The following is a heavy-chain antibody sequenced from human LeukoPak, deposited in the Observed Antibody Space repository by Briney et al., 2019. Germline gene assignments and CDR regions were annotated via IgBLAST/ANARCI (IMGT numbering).Heavy chain of an antibody. CDR3: ARANPYDILTGYYRVIDY. Sequence: SETLSLTCTVSGGSVSSGTYYWSWIRQPPGKGLEWVGYIYYSGSTNYNPSLKSRVTISVDTSMNQFSLKLSSVTAADTAVYYCARANPYDILTGYYRVIDYWGQGTLVTVSS. J-gene: IGHJ4*02. CDR1: GGSVSSGTYY. V-gene: IGHV4-61*01. D-gene: IGHD3-9*01. CDR2: IYYSGST.